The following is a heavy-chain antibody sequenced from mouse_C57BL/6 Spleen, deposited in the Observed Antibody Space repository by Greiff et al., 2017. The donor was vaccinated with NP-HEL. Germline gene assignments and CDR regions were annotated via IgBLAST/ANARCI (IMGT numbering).Heavy chain of an antibody. D-gene: IGHD2-12*01. Sequence: VHVKQSGAELVKPGASVKLSCTASGFNIKDYYMHWVKQRTEQGLEWIGRIDPEDGETKYAPKFQGKATITADTSSNTAYLQLGSLTSEDTAVYYCARPYYSLYYFDYWGQGTTLTVSS. CDR3: ARPYYSLYYFDY. V-gene: IGHV14-2*01. J-gene: IGHJ2*01. CDR2: IDPEDGET. CDR1: GFNIKDYY.